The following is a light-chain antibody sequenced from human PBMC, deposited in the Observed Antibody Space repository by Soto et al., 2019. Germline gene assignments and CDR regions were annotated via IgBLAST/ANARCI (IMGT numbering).Light chain of an antibody. Sequence: QSVLAQPASVSGSPGQSITISCTGTHNDVGHENFVSWYQQHPDKVPKLIIYDVTRRASGVSSRFSASKSGNTAYLAISGLQADDEADYYCCSYKIDIPRFYVFGTGTKVTVL. J-gene: IGLJ1*01. CDR1: HNDVGHENF. CDR3: CSYKIDIPRFYV. CDR2: DVT. V-gene: IGLV2-14*03.